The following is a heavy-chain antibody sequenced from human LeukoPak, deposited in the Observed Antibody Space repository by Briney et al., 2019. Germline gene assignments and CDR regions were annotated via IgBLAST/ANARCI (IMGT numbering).Heavy chain of an antibody. CDR1: GFTFSSYW. CDR3: ARAQLRFLEWSPWGY. D-gene: IGHD3-3*01. CDR2: INQDGSEK. J-gene: IGHJ4*02. V-gene: IGHV3-7*01. Sequence: GGSLRLSCTASGFTFSSYWMSWVRQAPGKGLEWVANINQDGSEKYYVDSVKGRFTISRDNAKNSLYLQMNSLRAEDTAVYYCARAQLRFLEWSPWGYWGQGTLVTVSS.